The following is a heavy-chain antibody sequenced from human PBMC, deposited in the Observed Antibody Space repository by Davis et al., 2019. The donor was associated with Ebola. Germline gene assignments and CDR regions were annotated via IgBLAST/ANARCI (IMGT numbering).Heavy chain of an antibody. CDR1: GGSITNYY. D-gene: IGHD4-23*01. CDR3: ARKPVGGAFDI. CDR2: IDWDDDK. V-gene: IGHV2-70*18. J-gene: IGHJ3*02. Sequence: TLSLTCTVPGGSITNYYWTWVRQPPGKALEWLARIDWDDDKYYSTSLKTRLTISKDTSKNQVVLTMTNMDPVDTATYYCARKPVGGAFDIWGQGTMVTVSS.